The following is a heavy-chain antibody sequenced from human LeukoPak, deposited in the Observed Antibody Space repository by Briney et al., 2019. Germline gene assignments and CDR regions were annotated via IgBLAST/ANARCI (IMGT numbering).Heavy chain of an antibody. CDR1: GYTFTGYY. CDR3: ARGYCSGGSCYSDH. Sequence: GASAKVSCKASGYTFTGYYLHWVRQAPGQGLEWMGRIIPILGIANYAQKLQGRVTMTTDTSTSTAYMELRSLRSDDTAVYYCARGYCSGGSCYSDHWGQGTLVTVSS. J-gene: IGHJ4*02. V-gene: IGHV1-18*04. D-gene: IGHD2-15*01. CDR2: IIPILGIA.